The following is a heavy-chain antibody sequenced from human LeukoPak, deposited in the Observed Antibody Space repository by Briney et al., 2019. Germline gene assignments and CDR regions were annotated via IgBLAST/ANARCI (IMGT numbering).Heavy chain of an antibody. CDR1: GLTVTGNF. CDR2: IHSGGNT. D-gene: IGHD2-21*02. J-gene: IGHJ4*02. CDR3: ARDSARFVVTAWSFGY. V-gene: IGHV3-66*01. Sequence: GGSLRLSCAASGLTVTGNFMSWVRQAPGKGLEWVSVIHSGGNTYYGDSVKGRFTISRDNSKNTLYLQMNSLRAEDTAVYYCARDSARFVVTAWSFGYWGQGTLVTVSS.